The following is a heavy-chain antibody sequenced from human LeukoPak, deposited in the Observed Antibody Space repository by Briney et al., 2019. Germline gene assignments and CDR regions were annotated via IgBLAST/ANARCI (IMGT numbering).Heavy chain of an antibody. D-gene: IGHD1-14*01. V-gene: IGHV4-59*08. J-gene: IGHJ4*02. Sequence: SETLSLTCTVSGGSISSYYWSWIRQSPGKGLEWIGYIHNSGRTNYNPSLKSRVTGFVDTSKNQVSLRLSSVTAADTAVYYCARHGTISSESYFDYWGQGALVTVSS. CDR2: IHNSGRT. CDR3: ARHGTISSESYFDY. CDR1: GGSISSYY.